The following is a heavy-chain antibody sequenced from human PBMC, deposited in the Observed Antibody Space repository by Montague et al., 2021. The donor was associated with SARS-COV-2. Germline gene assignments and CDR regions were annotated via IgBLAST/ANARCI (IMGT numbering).Heavy chain of an antibody. J-gene: IGHJ4*02. Sequence: SETLSLTCSVSGFSISSGYYWGWIRQTPGKGLEWIGSRYQDGATXYSPSLKRPVTILLDTSKNQFSLSLTSVTAADTAVYYCARSGVGIFDFSYFDSWGQGSLVIVSS. D-gene: IGHD3-3*01. CDR2: RYQDGAT. CDR3: ARSGVGIFDFSYFDS. V-gene: IGHV4-38-2*02. CDR1: GFSISSGYY.